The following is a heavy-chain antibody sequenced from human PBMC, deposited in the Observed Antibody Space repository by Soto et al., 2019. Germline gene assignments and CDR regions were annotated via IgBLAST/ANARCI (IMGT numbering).Heavy chain of an antibody. D-gene: IGHD6-6*01. CDR1: GGSISSYY. CDR2: IYYSGST. J-gene: IGHJ3*02. V-gene: IGHV4-59*08. CDR3: ARHALNIYSSSSNSGAFDI. Sequence: SETLSLTCTVSGGSISSYYWSWIRQPPGKGLEWIGYIYYSGSTNYNPSLKSRVTISVDTPKNQFSRKLSSVTAADTAVYYCARHALNIYSSSSNSGAFDIWGQGTMVTVSS.